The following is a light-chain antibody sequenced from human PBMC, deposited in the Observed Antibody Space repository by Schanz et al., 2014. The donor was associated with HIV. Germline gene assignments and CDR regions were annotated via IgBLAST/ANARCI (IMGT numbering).Light chain of an antibody. CDR3: QQYGSPPWT. Sequence: EIVLTQSPDTLSLSPGERATLSCRASQTVSSSSLAWYQQKPGQSPRLLIYAASSRATGIPDRFSGSESGTDFTLTISSVEPEDYAMYYCQQYGSPPWTFGQGTKVEVK. CDR1: QTVSSSS. J-gene: IGKJ1*01. CDR2: AAS. V-gene: IGKV3-20*01.